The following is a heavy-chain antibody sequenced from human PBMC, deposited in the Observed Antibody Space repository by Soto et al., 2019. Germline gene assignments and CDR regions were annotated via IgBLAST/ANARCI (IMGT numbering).Heavy chain of an antibody. CDR3: VKTDGYNLASTLGY. CDR1: GFSFSSYA. D-gene: IGHD5-12*01. Sequence: EVQLVESGGGLVQPGGSLRLSCAASGFSFSSYAMHWVRQAPGKGLEYVSAISSNGGSTYYADSVKGRFTISRDNSKNTLYLQMSSLRAEDTAVYYCVKTDGYNLASTLGYWGQGTLVTVSS. CDR2: ISSNGGST. J-gene: IGHJ4*02. V-gene: IGHV3-64D*06.